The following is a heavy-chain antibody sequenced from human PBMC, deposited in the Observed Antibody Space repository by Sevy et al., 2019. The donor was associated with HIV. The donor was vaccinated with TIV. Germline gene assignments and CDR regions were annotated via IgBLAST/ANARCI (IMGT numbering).Heavy chain of an antibody. V-gene: IGHV3-53*01. CDR1: GFTVSSNS. D-gene: IGHD6-13*01. CDR3: ARGGLDSNWFRSFDY. J-gene: IGHJ4*02. Sequence: GGSLRLSCATSGFTVSSNSMSRVRQAPGKGLEWVSLIYSGGATYYADSVNGRFTISGDDSKNTLYLQMDSLRAEDTAVYYCARGGLDSNWFRSFDYWGRGTLVTVSS. CDR2: IYSGGAT.